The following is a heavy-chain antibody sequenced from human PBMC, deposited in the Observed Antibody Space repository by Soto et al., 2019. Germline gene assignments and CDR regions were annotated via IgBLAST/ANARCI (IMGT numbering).Heavy chain of an antibody. Sequence: LSLTCTVSGGSVSSGSYYWSWIRQPPGKGLEWIGYIYYSGSTNYNPSLKSRVTISVDTSKNQFSLKLSSVTAADTAVYYCASTRGGYFDYWGQGTLVTVSS. CDR2: IYYSGST. CDR3: ASTRGGYFDY. J-gene: IGHJ4*02. CDR1: GGSVSSGSYY. D-gene: IGHD3-16*01. V-gene: IGHV4-61*01.